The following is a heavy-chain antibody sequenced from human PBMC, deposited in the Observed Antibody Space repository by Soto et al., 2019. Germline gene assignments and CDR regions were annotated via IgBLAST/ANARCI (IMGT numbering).Heavy chain of an antibody. CDR2: IKQDGSEE. Sequence: EVQLVESGGGLVQPGGSLRLSCADSGFSSSPFWMTWVRQAPGKGLEWVALIKQDGSEELYVDSVKGRFTISRDNAKNSVYLQMDSLRVEDTAVYYCTGACGWLQTDWGQGTLVTVSS. V-gene: IGHV3-7*04. D-gene: IGHD6-19*01. CDR3: TGACGWLQTD. CDR1: GFSSSPFW. J-gene: IGHJ4*02.